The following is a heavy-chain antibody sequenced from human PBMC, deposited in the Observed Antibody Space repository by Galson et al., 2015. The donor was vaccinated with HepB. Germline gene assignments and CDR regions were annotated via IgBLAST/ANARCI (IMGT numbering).Heavy chain of an antibody. J-gene: IGHJ4*02. CDR3: TRASAPVVVIGYFDY. Sequence: SLRLSCAASGFTFGDSAMSWFRQAPGEGLEWVGFIRSKAYGGTTEYAASVKGRFTISRDDSKSIAYLQMNSLKTEDTAVYYCTRASAPVVVIGYFDYWGQGTLITVSS. CDR1: GFTFGDSA. CDR2: IRSKAYGGTT. D-gene: IGHD3-22*01. V-gene: IGHV3-49*03.